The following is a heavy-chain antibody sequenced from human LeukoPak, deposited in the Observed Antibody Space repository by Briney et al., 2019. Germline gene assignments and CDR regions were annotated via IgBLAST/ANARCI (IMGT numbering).Heavy chain of an antibody. V-gene: IGHV1-18*01. CDR3: ARVPVVPAALYYYHYYYMDV. J-gene: IGHJ6*03. D-gene: IGHD2-2*01. Sequence: ASVKVSCKASGYTFTSYGISWVRQAPGQGLEWMGWISAYNGNTNYAQKLQGRVTMTTDTSTSTAYMELRSLRSDDTAVYYCARVPVVPAALYYYHYYYMDVWGKGTTVTVSS. CDR2: ISAYNGNT. CDR1: GYTFTSYG.